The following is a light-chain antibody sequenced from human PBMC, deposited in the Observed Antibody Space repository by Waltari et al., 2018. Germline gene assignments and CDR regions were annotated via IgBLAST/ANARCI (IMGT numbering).Light chain of an antibody. CDR3: CSYTDNRFNWV. J-gene: IGLJ3*02. V-gene: IGLV2-23*02. CDR1: SSDVGSYNL. CDR2: QVD. Sequence: QSALTQPASVSGSPGQSITISCSGTSSDVGSYNLVSWYLQYPGKVPKLIIYQVDKRPSEISNRFSGSKSGNTASLTISGLQAEDEADYYCCSYTDNRFNWVFGGGTKLTVL.